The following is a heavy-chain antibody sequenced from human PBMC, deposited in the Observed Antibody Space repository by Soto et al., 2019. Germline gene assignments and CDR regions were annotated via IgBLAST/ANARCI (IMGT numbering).Heavy chain of an antibody. CDR2: ISYDGSNK. CDR1: GFTFSSYG. CDR3: ARNGVGYYCGMDV. D-gene: IGHD1-1*01. Sequence: PGGSLRLSCAASGFTFSSYGMHWVRQAPGKGLEWVAVISYDGSNKYYADSVKGRFTISRDNSKNTLYLQMNSLRAEDTAVYYCARNGVGYYCGMDVWGQGTTVTVSS. J-gene: IGHJ6*02. V-gene: IGHV3-30*03.